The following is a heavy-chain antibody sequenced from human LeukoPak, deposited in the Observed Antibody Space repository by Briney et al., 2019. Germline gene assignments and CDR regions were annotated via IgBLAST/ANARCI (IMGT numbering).Heavy chain of an antibody. CDR3: XXXXSGSYHLAWFDP. CDR1: GFTFSSYA. Sequence: GGSLRLSCAASGFTFSSYAMSWVRQAPGKGLEWVSAISGSGGSTYYADSVKGRFTISRDNSKNTLYLQMNSLRAEDTAVYYCXXXXSGSYHLAWFDPWGQGTLVTVSS. J-gene: IGHJ5*02. D-gene: IGHD1-26*01. CDR2: ISGSGGST. V-gene: IGHV3-23*01.